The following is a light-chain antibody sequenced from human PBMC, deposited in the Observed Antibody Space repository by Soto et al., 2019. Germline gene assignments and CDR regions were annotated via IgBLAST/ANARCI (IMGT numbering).Light chain of an antibody. CDR3: QQYNSYSRT. CDR1: QSISSY. V-gene: IGKV1-5*01. Sequence: DIVLTQSPSSLSASVGDRVTITCRASQSISSYLNWYQQKPGKAPKLLIYDASSLESGVPSRFSGSGSGTEFTLTISSLQPDDFATYYCQQYNSYSRTFGQGTKVDIK. CDR2: DAS. J-gene: IGKJ1*01.